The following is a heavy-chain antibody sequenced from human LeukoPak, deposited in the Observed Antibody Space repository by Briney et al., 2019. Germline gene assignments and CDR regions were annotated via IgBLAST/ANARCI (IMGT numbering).Heavy chain of an antibody. CDR2: IYPGDSDT. CDR3: ASRIPYCSSTSCYSIDY. D-gene: IGHD2-2*01. Sequence: GESLKISCKGSGYSFTSYWIGWVRQMPGKGLEWMGIIYPGDSDTRYSPSFQGQVTISADKSISTAYLQWSSLKASDTAMYYCASRIPYCSSTSCYSIDYWGQGTLVTVPS. CDR1: GYSFTSYW. J-gene: IGHJ4*02. V-gene: IGHV5-51*01.